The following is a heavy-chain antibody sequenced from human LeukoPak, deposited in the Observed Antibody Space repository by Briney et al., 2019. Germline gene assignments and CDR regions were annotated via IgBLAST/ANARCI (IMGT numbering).Heavy chain of an antibody. D-gene: IGHD6-13*01. CDR2: INPNSGAI. J-gene: IGHJ4*02. V-gene: IGHV1-2*02. CDR1: GYTFTAYS. Sequence: ASVKVSCKASGYTFTAYSMHWVRQAPGQGLEWMGWINPNSGAINYAQRFQGRVSLTRDTSTNTASMELSRLTSDDTAIYYCARSPYSTPPFDYWGQGTLVTVSS. CDR3: ARSPYSTPPFDY.